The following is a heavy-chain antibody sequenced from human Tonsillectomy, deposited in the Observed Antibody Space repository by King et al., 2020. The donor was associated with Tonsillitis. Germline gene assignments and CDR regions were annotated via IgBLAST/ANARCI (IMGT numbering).Heavy chain of an antibody. CDR1: GYTFTSYD. CDR2: MNPNSGYT. Sequence: QLVQSGAEVKKPGASVKVSCKASGYTFTSYDINWVRQATGQGLEWMGWMNPNSGYTGYAQKFQGRVTMTRNTSISTAYMELSSLGSEDTAVYYCERGYDFWSGSWGIDVWGQGTTVTVSS. V-gene: IGHV1-8*01. CDR3: ERGYDFWSGSWGIDV. D-gene: IGHD3-3*01. J-gene: IGHJ6*02.